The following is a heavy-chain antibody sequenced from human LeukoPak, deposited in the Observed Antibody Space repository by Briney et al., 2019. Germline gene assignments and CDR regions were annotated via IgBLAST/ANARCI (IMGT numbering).Heavy chain of an antibody. Sequence: ASVKVSCKASGYPFSTYGFIWVRQGPGQGFEWLGWISAYSGDSKYPQQFRDRVTMTTDTSTTTAHMELRTLKSDDTGMYYCARVVGERVDSWGQGTLVTVSS. CDR1: GYPFSTYG. J-gene: IGHJ5*02. V-gene: IGHV1-18*01. CDR2: ISAYSGDS. CDR3: ARVVGERVDS. D-gene: IGHD4-17*01.